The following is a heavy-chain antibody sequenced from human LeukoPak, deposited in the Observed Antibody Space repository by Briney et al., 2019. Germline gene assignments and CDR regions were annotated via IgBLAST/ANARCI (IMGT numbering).Heavy chain of an antibody. D-gene: IGHD3-10*01. CDR3: ARGKLLWFGELFSVSYYYYYMDV. CDR1: GFTFSSYW. V-gene: IGHV3-7*01. Sequence: GGSLRLSCAASGFTFSSYWMSWVRQAPGKGLEWVANIKQDGSGKYYVDSVKGRFTISRDNAKNSLYLQMNSLRAEDTAVYYCARGKLLWFGELFSVSYYYYYMDVWGKGTTVTVSS. J-gene: IGHJ6*03. CDR2: IKQDGSGK.